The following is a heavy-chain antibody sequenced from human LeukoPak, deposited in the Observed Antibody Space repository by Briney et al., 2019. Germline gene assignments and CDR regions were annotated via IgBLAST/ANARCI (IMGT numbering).Heavy chain of an antibody. CDR2: ISYDGSNK. CDR3: AKSLAIDY. J-gene: IGHJ4*02. V-gene: IGHV3-30*18. CDR1: GFTFSSYG. Sequence: GRSLRLSCAASGFTFSSYGMHWVRQAPGKGLEWVAVISYDGSNKYYADSVKGRFTISRDNSKNTLHLQMNSLRAEDTAVYYCAKSLAIDYWGQGTLVTVSS.